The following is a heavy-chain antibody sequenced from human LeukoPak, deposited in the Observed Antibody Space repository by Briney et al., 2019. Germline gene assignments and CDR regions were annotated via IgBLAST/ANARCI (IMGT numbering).Heavy chain of an antibody. V-gene: IGHV1-18*01. CDR1: GYTFISYG. J-gene: IGHJ4*02. CDR2: ISANKGDT. CDR3: ARADIIVVAGATPVGSAFEY. Sequence: ASVKVSCKTSGYTFISYGISWLRQAPGQGIEWMGWISANKGDTGYAQKFQGRPTVTRDTSTSTAYMELKRLKSDDTAVYYCARADIIVVAGATPVGSAFEYWGQGTLITVS. D-gene: IGHD2-15*01.